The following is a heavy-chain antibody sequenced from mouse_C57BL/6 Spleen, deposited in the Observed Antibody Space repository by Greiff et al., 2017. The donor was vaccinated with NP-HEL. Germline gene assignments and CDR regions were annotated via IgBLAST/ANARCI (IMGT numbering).Heavy chain of an antibody. V-gene: IGHV1-50*01. D-gene: IGHD2-1*01. Sequence: QVQLQQPGAELVKPGASVKLSCKASGYTFTSYWMQWVKQRPGQGLEWIGEIDPSDSCTNYNQKFKGKATLTVDTSSSTAYMQLSSLTSEDSAVYYCARRRGNYVSYYAMDDWGQGTSVTVSS. J-gene: IGHJ4*01. CDR3: ARRRGNYVSYYAMDD. CDR1: GYTFTSYW. CDR2: IDPSDSCT.